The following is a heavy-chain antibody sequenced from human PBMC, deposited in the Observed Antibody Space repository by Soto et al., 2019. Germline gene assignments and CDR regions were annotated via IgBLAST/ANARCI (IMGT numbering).Heavy chain of an antibody. CDR2: INPSGGST. CDR3: AYDSSGYLSAFDI. J-gene: IGHJ3*02. D-gene: IGHD3-22*01. V-gene: IGHV1-46*01. Sequence: ASVKVSCKASGYTFTSYYMHWVRQAPGQGLEWMGIINPSGGSTSYAQKFQGRVTMTRDTSTSTVYMELSSLRSEDTAVYYCAYDSSGYLSAFDIWAQRTMVTVSS. CDR1: GYTFTSYY.